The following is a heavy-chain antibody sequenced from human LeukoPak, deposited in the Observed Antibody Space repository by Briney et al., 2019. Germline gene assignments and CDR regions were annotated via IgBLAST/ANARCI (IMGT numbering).Heavy chain of an antibody. V-gene: IGHV1-69*13. CDR1: GGTFSSYA. Sequence: SVKVSCKASGGTFSSYAISWVRQAPGQGLEWMGGIIPNFGTANYAQKFQGRVTITADESTSTAYMELSSLRSEDTAVYYCARDRQAPTHGIQLWPRSYSSGSAFDPWGQGTLVTVSS. J-gene: IGHJ5*02. D-gene: IGHD5-18*01. CDR2: IIPNFGTA. CDR3: ARDRQAPTHGIQLWPRSYSSGSAFDP.